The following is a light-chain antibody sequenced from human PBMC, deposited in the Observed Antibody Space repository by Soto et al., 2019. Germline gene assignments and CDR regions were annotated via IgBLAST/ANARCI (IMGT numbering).Light chain of an antibody. CDR2: DAA. V-gene: IGKV1-5*01. CDR3: QQYNIGYT. Sequence: IQMTQSPSTLSASVGDRVTITCPASQSINKWVAWFQQKSGRAPKLLIYDAATLQSGVPSRFSGTGSGTDFSLTISSLQPEDFATYYCQQYNIGYTFGQGTRLDIK. J-gene: IGKJ2*01. CDR1: QSINKW.